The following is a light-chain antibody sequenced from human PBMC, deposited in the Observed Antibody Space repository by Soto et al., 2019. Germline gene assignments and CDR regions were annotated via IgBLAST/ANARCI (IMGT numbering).Light chain of an antibody. CDR3: QQYDTYPWT. CDR1: QRMSAW. J-gene: IGKJ1*01. Sequence: DIQMTQSPTTLSASVGDRVIITCRASQRMSAWLAWYQHKPGKAPTLLIYDASSLENGVPSRFSGSGSGTDFTLTISSLQPNDFATYYCQQYDTYPWTFGQGTKVEIK. CDR2: DAS. V-gene: IGKV1-5*01.